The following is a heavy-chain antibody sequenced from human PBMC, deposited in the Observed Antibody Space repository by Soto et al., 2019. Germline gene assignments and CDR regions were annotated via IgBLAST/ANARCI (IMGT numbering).Heavy chain of an antibody. V-gene: IGHV4-34*01. Sequence: QVQLQQWGAGLLKPSETLSLTCAVYGGSVSSVNNNWSWIRQPQGKGLEGMGEMSHSGGTHFNPSLKSRVTISVDTSKNQFSLKMTSVTAADTALYYCARVERGTTTTVVDAFDIWGPGTMVTVSS. CDR3: ARVERGTTTTVVDAFDI. CDR2: MSHSGGT. D-gene: IGHD4-4*01. CDR1: GGSVSSVNNN. J-gene: IGHJ3*02.